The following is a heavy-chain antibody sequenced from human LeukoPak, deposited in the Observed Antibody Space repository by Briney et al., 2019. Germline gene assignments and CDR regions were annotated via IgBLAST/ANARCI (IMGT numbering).Heavy chain of an antibody. CDR2: INPNNGDT. J-gene: IGHJ4*02. V-gene: IGHV1-2*02. CDR3: ARLRWERGALDY. Sequence: ASVKVSCKAAGYTFTGYFMDWVRQARGQGLEWMGEINPNNGDTKFAQKFEGRVTMTRDTSITTAYMELSSLKSDDTAVYYCARLRWERGALDYWGQGTPVTVSS. CDR1: GYTFTGYF. D-gene: IGHD1-26*01.